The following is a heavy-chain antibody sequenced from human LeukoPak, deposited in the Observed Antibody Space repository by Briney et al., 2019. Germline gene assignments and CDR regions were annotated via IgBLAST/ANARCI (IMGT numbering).Heavy chain of an antibody. J-gene: IGHJ4*02. Sequence: SETLSLTCTVSSGSISSYYWSWIRQPPGKGLEWIGYIYYSGSTNYNPSLKSRVTISVDTSKNQFSLKLSSVTAADTAVYYCARGLPVGASPLWGQGTLVTVSS. V-gene: IGHV4-59*01. CDR2: IYYSGST. CDR3: ARGLPVGASPL. CDR1: SGSISSYY. D-gene: IGHD1-26*01.